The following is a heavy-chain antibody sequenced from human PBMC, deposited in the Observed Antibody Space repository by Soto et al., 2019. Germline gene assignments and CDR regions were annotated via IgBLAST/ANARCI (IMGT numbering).Heavy chain of an antibody. CDR2: ISGYSGNA. Sequence: QVQVMQSGAEVKKPGDSVKVSCKTSGYIFSDYGINWVRQAPGQGLDWMGWISGYSGNANLAQKFQGRVTMTTDKFTRTAYMELRRLRSDDTAVYYCAKRTSGTTWGESDYWGQGTLVTVSS. D-gene: IGHD4-17*01. J-gene: IGHJ4*02. CDR3: AKRTSGTTWGESDY. CDR1: GYIFSDYG. V-gene: IGHV1-18*04.